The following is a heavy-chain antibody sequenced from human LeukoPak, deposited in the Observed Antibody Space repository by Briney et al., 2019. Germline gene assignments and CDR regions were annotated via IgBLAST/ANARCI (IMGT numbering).Heavy chain of an antibody. V-gene: IGHV3-13*01. CDR2: IGTAGDT. J-gene: IGHJ6*02. D-gene: IGHD6-6*01. CDR1: GFTFSSYD. CDR3: ARDFYSSSGYYYYGMDV. Sequence: PGGSLRLSCAASGFTFSSYDMHWVRQATGKGLEWVSAIGTAGDTYYPGSAKGRFTISRENAKNSLYLQMNSLRAEDTAVYYCARDFYSSSGYYYYGMDVWGQGTTVTVSS.